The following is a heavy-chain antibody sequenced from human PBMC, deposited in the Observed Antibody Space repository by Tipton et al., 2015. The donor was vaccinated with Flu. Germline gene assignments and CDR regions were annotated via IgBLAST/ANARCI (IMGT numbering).Heavy chain of an antibody. CDR1: GYTFTSYD. D-gene: IGHD4-17*01. V-gene: IGHV1-8*01. Sequence: QLVQSGAEVKKPGASVKVSCKASGYTFTSYDINWVRQATGQGLEWMGWMNPNSGNTGYAQKFQGRVTMTRNTSISTAYMELSSLRSEDTAVYYCARAHDYGDYELYYYYYGMDVWGQGTPVTVSS. CDR3: ARAHDYGDYELYYYYYGMDV. CDR2: MNPNSGNT. J-gene: IGHJ6*02.